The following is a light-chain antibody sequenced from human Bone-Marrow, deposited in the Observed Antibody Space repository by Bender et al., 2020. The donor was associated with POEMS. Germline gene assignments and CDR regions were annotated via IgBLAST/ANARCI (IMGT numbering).Light chain of an antibody. J-gene: IGLJ3*02. Sequence: QSVLTQPPSASGTPGQRVTISCSGGNSNIGAHAVNWYQHLPGTAPKLLIYSSHRRPSEVPDRFSGSRSGTSASLAISGLQSEDEADYYCAVWDDSLNGWVFGGGTKLTVL. V-gene: IGLV1-44*01. CDR1: NSNIGAHA. CDR3: AVWDDSLNGWV. CDR2: SSH.